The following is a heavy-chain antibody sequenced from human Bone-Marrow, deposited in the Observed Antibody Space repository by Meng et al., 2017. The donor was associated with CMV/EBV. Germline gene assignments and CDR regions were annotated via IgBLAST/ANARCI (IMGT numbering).Heavy chain of an antibody. D-gene: IGHD4-23*01. Sequence: GGSLRLSCAASGFTFSSYAMHWVRQAPGKGLEWVAVISYDGSNKYYADSVKGRFTISRENSKNTLYLQMNSLRAEDTAVYYCARESLLSPVALDYWGQGTLVTVSS. J-gene: IGHJ4*02. CDR2: ISYDGSNK. CDR1: GFTFSSYA. CDR3: ARESLLSPVALDY. V-gene: IGHV3-30-3*01.